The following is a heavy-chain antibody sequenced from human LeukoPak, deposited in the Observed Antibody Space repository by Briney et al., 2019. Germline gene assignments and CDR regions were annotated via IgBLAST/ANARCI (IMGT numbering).Heavy chain of an antibody. V-gene: IGHV3-33*06. Sequence: GGSLRLSCAVSGFTLSNYGVHWVRQAPGRGLEWVAVIWYDGTNKYYAGSVRGRFTISRDSSKNTLYLQMNSLRAEDTAVYYCAKSGRNWAYLEYWGQGALVTVSS. J-gene: IGHJ4*02. CDR1: GFTLSNYG. CDR2: IWYDGTNK. D-gene: IGHD7-27*01. CDR3: AKSGRNWAYLEY.